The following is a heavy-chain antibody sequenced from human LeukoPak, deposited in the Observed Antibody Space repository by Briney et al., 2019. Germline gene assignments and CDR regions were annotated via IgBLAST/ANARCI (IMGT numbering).Heavy chain of an antibody. CDR3: ARGRGLLYYYYYMDV. D-gene: IGHD3-10*01. CDR2: INHSGST. CDR1: GCSISNSY. V-gene: IGHV4-34*01. Sequence: SETLSLTCTVSGCSISNSYWNWIRQPPGKGLEWIGEINHSGSTNYNPSLKSRVTISVDTSKNQFSLKLSSVTAADTAVYYCARGRGLLYYYYYMDVWGKGTTVTISS. J-gene: IGHJ6*03.